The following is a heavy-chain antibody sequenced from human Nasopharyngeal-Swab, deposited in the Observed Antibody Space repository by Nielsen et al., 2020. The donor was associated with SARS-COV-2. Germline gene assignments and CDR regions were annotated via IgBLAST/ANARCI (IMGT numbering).Heavy chain of an antibody. CDR2: ISSSSSYI. CDR1: GFTLNNYN. J-gene: IGHJ6*02. V-gene: IGHV3-21*01. Sequence: GGSLRLSYAASGFTLNNYNFNWVRQAPGKGLEWVSSISSSSSYIYYADSVKGRFTISRDNAKNSLYLQMNSLRAEDTAVYYCARDGLDYDFWSAYFMDVWGQGTTVTVSS. CDR3: ARDGLDYDFWSAYFMDV. D-gene: IGHD3-3*01.